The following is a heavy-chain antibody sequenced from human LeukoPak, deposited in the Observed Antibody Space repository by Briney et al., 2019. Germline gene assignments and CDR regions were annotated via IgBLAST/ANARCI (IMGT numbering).Heavy chain of an antibody. J-gene: IGHJ4*02. CDR1: GYTFTSYY. V-gene: IGHV1-46*01. Sequence: ASVKVSCKASGYTFTSYYMHWVRQAPGQGLEWMGIINPSGGSTSYAQKFQGRVTMTRDTSTSTVYMELSSLRSEDTAVYYCARVGWGFYDSSGYYLDYWGQGTLVTVSS. D-gene: IGHD3-22*01. CDR3: ARVGWGFYDSSGYYLDY. CDR2: INPSGGST.